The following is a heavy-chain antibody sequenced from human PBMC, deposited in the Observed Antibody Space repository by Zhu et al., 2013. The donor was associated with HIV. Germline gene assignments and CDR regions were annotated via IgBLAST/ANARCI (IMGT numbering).Heavy chain of an antibody. V-gene: IGHV1-69*01. CDR2: IIPIFGTA. D-gene: IGHD4-17*01. CDR3: ARTPGDTTGHYSYYYYGMDV. Sequence: QVQLVQSGAEVKKPGSSVKVSCKASGGTFSSYAISWVRQAPGQGLEWMGGIIPIFGTANYAQKFQGRVTITADESTSTAYMELSSLRSEDTAVYYCARTPGDTTGHYSYYYYGMDVWGQGDHGSPSP. CDR1: GGTFSSYA. J-gene: IGHJ6*02.